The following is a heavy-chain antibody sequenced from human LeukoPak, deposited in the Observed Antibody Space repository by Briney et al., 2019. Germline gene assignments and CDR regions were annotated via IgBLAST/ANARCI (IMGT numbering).Heavy chain of an antibody. D-gene: IGHD5/OR15-5a*01. CDR1: GFTLTSYA. CDR2: MSGSGDST. CDR3: TKDLRGWSNS. Sequence: PGGSLRLSCAASGFTLTSYAMSWVRQAPGKGPEWVSAMSGSGDSTNYADSVKGRFTISRDNSKNTVYLQMNSLRADDTAVYYCTKDLRGWSNSWGQGTLVTVSS. J-gene: IGHJ5*01. V-gene: IGHV3-23*01.